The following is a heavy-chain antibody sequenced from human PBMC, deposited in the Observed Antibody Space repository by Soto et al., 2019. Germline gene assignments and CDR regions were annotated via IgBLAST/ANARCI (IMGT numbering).Heavy chain of an antibody. J-gene: IGHJ4*02. D-gene: IGHD3-10*02. CDR1: GGSIRSSSW. CDR3: ARDLMGSDGTTFGSFDY. CDR2: IYHSGST. V-gene: IGHV4-4*02. Sequence: QVQLQESGPGLVKPSGTLSLTCAVSGGSIRSSSWWRWVRQPPGKGLEWLGEIYHSGSTNYNPSLKSRVTISVDKSQNQFSLRLDPVTAADTAVYYCARDLMGSDGTTFGSFDYWGRGTLVTVSS.